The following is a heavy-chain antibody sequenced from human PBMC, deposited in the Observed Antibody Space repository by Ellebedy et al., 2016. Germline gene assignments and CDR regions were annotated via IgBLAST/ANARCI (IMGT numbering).Heavy chain of an antibody. J-gene: IGHJ4*02. CDR1: GFTFGDYT. CDR2: IASEACGGTA. V-gene: IGHV3-49*03. Sequence: GGSLRLSCTASGFTFGDYTMSWFRQAPGKGLEWVGLIASEACGGTAECAASVRGRFTMSRDESRGIAYLQMNSLETEDTAVYYCAVYDFWTVYYCYWGQGTLVTVSS. D-gene: IGHD3-3*01. CDR3: AVYDFWTVYYCY.